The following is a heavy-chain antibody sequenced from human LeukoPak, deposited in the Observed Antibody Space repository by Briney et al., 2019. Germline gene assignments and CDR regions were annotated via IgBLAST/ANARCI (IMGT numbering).Heavy chain of an antibody. J-gene: IGHJ4*02. CDR1: GGSITSTNY. Sequence: SGTLSLTCGVSGGSITSTNYWTWVRQPPGKGLEWIGAVNLQGSTNYNPSLMGRVAISVDMSENHISLQLTSVTAADTAVYYCARGGGPYRPLDYSGQGTLVTVSS. CDR3: ARGGGPYRPLDY. V-gene: IGHV4-4*02. CDR2: VNLQGST.